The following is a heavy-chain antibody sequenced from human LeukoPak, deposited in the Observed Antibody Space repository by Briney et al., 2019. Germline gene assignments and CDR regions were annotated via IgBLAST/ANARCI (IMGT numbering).Heavy chain of an antibody. CDR3: ARDEWQQDDAFDI. J-gene: IGHJ3*02. CDR1: GFTFSSYS. D-gene: IGHD6-13*01. CDR2: ISSSSSTI. V-gene: IGHV3-48*01. Sequence: GGSLRLSCAASGFTFSSYSMNWVRQAPGKGLEWVSYISSSSSTIYYADSVKGRFTISRDNAKNSLYLQMNSLRAEDTAVYYCARDEWQQDDAFDIWGQGTMVTVSS.